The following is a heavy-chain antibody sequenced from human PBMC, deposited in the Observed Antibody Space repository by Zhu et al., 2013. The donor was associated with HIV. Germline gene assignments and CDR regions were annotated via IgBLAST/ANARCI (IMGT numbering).Heavy chain of an antibody. D-gene: IGHD6-13*01. CDR3: ARGRSSSSLHYYGMDV. Sequence: QVQLMQSGPEVKRPGSSVRVSCQASGVKLKFHAISWIRQAPGQGLEWLGSILPALASTKYGRNFQGRVSLTMNTSISTVYMELSSLRSEDTAVYYCARGRSSSSLHYYGMDVWGQGTAITVSS. CDR2: ILPALAST. V-gene: IGHV1-69*09. J-gene: IGHJ6*02. CDR1: GVKLKFHA.